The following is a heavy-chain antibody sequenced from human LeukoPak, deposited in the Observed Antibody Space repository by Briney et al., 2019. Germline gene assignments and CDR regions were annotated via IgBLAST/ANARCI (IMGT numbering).Heavy chain of an antibody. V-gene: IGHV4-4*07. J-gene: IGHJ4*02. D-gene: IGHD5-12*01. CDR1: GGSISSYS. CDR3: AREWHHVFDY. Sequence: SETLSLTCTVSGGSISSYSWSWMRQPAGKGLEWIGRIYPRESPNYNPSLKGGVIMSVDKCKKQFSLKLRSVTAADTAVYYCAREWHHVFDYWGQGNLVTVSS. CDR2: IYPRESP.